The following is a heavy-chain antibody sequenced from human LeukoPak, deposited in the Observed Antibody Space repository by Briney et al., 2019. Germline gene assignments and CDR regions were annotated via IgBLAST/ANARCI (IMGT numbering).Heavy chain of an antibody. V-gene: IGHV3-64*01. D-gene: IGHD4-17*01. J-gene: IGHJ4*02. Sequence: GGSLRLSCAASGFTFSSSAMHWVRQAPGEGLEYVSVISSNGGSTYYANSVKGRFTISRDNSKNTLYLQMGSLRAEDTAVYYCASPAYGDYALFDYWGQGTLVTVSS. CDR2: ISSNGGST. CDR3: ASPAYGDYALFDY. CDR1: GFTFSSSA.